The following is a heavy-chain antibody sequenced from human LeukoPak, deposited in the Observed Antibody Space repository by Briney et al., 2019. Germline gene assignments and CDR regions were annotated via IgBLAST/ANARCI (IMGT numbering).Heavy chain of an antibody. CDR3: AKQATYYSDRSGYLPYYFDY. V-gene: IGHV3-30*18. CDR2: ISYDGSNK. Sequence: GGSLRLSCAASGFTFSIYGMRWGRQAPGKGLEWVAVISYDGSNKYYADSVKGRFTISRDNSKNTLYLQMNSLRAEDTAVYYCAKQATYYSDRSGYLPYYFDYWGQGTLVTVSS. J-gene: IGHJ4*02. D-gene: IGHD3-22*01. CDR1: GFTFSIYG.